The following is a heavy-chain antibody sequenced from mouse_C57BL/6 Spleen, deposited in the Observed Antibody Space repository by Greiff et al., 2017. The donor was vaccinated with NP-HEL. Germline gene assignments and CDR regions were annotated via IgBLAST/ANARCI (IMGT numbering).Heavy chain of an antibody. J-gene: IGHJ4*01. CDR3: ARWWSNYAMDY. Sequence: QVQLKQPGTELVKPGASVTLSCKASGYTFTSYWMHWVKQRPGQGLEWIGNINPSNGGTNYNEKFKSKATLTVDKSSSTAYMQLSSLTSEDSAVYYCARWWSNYAMDYWGQGTSVTVSS. CDR2: INPSNGGT. CDR1: GYTFTSYW. D-gene: IGHD1-1*02. V-gene: IGHV1-53*01.